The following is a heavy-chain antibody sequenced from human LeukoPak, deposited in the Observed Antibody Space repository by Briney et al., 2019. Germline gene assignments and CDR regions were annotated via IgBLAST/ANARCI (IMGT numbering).Heavy chain of an antibody. D-gene: IGHD1-7*01. CDR2: IHYSGLT. Sequence: SETLSLTCTVSGGSVNGYYWNWIRQPPGKGLEWIGFIHYSGLTVYSPSFQSRVTMSVDTSRNQFSLDLSSVTAADTALYYCARDPPEDEWNSLDSWGQGTLVTVSS. J-gene: IGHJ4*02. CDR3: ARDPPEDEWNSLDS. CDR1: GGSVNGYY. V-gene: IGHV4-59*02.